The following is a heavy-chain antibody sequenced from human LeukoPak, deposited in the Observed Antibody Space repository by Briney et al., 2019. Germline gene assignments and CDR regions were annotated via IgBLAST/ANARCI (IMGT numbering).Heavy chain of an antibody. Sequence: PSETLPLTCTVSGGSISSYYWSWIRQPAGKGLEWIGRIYSSGSTNYNPSLKSRITMSVDTSKNQFSLKLSSVTAADTAVYYCARAGDSSGYEYYFDYWGQGTLVTVSS. CDR3: ARAGDSSGYEYYFDY. J-gene: IGHJ4*02. CDR1: GGSISSYY. CDR2: IYSSGST. V-gene: IGHV4-4*07. D-gene: IGHD3-22*01.